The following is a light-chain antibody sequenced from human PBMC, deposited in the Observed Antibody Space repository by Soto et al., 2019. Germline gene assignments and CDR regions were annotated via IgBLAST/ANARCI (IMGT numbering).Light chain of an antibody. CDR1: RSNIGSRP. Sequence: QSVLIQPPSASGTPGQRVTIFCSGSRSNIGSRPVNWFQQVPGMAPRLLIYNDNQRPSGVPDRFSGSRSGTSASLAIRGVQSDDEADFYCASWDVSLEAGVFGGGTKLTVL. V-gene: IGLV1-44*01. CDR3: ASWDVSLEAGV. CDR2: NDN. J-gene: IGLJ3*02.